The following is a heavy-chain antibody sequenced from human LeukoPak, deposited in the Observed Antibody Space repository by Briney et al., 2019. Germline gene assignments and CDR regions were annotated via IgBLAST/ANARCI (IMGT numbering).Heavy chain of an antibody. V-gene: IGHV3-23*01. J-gene: IGHJ4*02. CDR1: GFTFSSYA. CDR3: AKGRKWYYYDSSGYYSPFDY. D-gene: IGHD3-22*01. Sequence: PGRSLRLSCAAPGFTFSSYAMSWVRQAPGKGLEWVSAISGSGGSTYYADSAKGRFTISRDNSKNTLYLQMNSLRAEDTAVYYCAKGRKWYYYDSSGYYSPFDYWGQGTLVTVSS. CDR2: ISGSGGST.